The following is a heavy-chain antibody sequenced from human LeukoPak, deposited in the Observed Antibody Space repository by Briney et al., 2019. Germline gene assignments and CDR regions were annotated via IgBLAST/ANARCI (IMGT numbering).Heavy chain of an antibody. V-gene: IGHV3-21*01. Sequence: PGGSLRLSCAASGFTFSSYSMNWVRQAPGKGLEWVSSISSSSSYIYYADSVKGRFTISRDNAKNSLYLQMNSPRAEDTAVYYCARDRGWAFDIWGQGTMVTVSS. D-gene: IGHD2-15*01. CDR1: GFTFSSYS. J-gene: IGHJ3*02. CDR3: ARDRGWAFDI. CDR2: ISSSSSYI.